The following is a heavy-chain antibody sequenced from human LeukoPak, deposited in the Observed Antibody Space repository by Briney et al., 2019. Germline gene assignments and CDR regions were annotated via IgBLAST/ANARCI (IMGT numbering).Heavy chain of an antibody. CDR3: ARERSSWYYLDY. CDR2: IYYRSQWYY. J-gene: IGHJ4*02. Sequence: SQTLSLTCVISGDSVSSNIATWNWIRQSPSRGLEWLGRIYYRSQWYYDYAVSVRSRITINPDTSKNQFSLQLSSVAPEDTAVYFCARERSSWYYLDYWGQGMLVTVSS. CDR1: GDSVSSNIAT. V-gene: IGHV6-1*01. D-gene: IGHD6-13*01.